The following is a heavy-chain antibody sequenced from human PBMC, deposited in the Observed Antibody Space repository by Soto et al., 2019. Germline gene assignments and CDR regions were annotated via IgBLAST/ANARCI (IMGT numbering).Heavy chain of an antibody. Sequence: EVQLVESGGGLVKTGGSLRLSCAASGFTFSNTWMNWVRQAPGKGLEWVGRIKSKSDGGTTDSAVPVKGRFTISRDDSKNTLYLQMNSLKTEDTAVYYCTTGHRIMNTFGGVIEGIDYWGQGTLVTVSS. CDR2: IKSKSDGGTT. J-gene: IGHJ4*02. V-gene: IGHV3-15*07. CDR1: GFTFSNTW. CDR3: TTGHRIMNTFGGVIEGIDY. D-gene: IGHD3-16*01.